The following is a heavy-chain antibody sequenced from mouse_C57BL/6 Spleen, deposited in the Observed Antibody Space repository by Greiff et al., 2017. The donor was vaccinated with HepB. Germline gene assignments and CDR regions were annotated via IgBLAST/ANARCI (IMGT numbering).Heavy chain of an antibody. CDR2: IGPETGGT. CDR1: GYTFTDYE. CDR3: TLYYSTFAY. D-gene: IGHD2-5*01. V-gene: IGHV1-15*01. Sequence: VKLQESGAELVRPGASVTLSCKASGYTFTDYEMHWVKQTPVHGLEWIGAIGPETGGTAYNQKFKGKAILTAYKSSSTAYMELRSLTSEDSAVYYCTLYYSTFAYWGQGTLVTVSA. J-gene: IGHJ3*01.